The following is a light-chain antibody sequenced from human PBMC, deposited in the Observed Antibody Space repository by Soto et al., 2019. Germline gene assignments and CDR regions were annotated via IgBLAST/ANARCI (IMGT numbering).Light chain of an antibody. V-gene: IGKV1-39*01. CDR3: QQYSHLIT. J-gene: IGKJ5*01. CDR1: QSIGGF. CDR2: AAS. Sequence: DIQMTQSPSSLSVSVGDRVTITCRASQSIGGFLNWYQQKLGKAPKLLIYAASSLQSGVPSRFSGSGSGTDFTLTISSLQPEDFATYFCQQYSHLITFGQGTRLEI.